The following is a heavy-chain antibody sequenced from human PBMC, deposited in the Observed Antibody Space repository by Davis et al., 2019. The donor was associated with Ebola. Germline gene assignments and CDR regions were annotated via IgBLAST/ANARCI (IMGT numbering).Heavy chain of an antibody. CDR1: GFTFSSYG. CDR2: IYSGGST. Sequence: GESLKISCAASGFTFSSYGMHWVRQAPGKGLEWVSVIYSGGSTYYADSVKGRFTISRDNSKNTLYLQMNSLRAEDTAVYYCAKAPTIFGVAVDYWGQGTLVTVSS. V-gene: IGHV3-NL1*01. CDR3: AKAPTIFGVAVDY. D-gene: IGHD3-3*01. J-gene: IGHJ4*02.